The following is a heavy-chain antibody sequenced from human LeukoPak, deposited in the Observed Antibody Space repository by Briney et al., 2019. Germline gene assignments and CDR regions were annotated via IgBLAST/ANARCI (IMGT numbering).Heavy chain of an antibody. V-gene: IGHV4-34*01. CDR2: INHSGST. D-gene: IGHD3-16*01. CDR1: GGSFSGYY. Sequence: PSETLSLTCAVYGGSFSGYYWSWIRQPPGKGLEWIGEINHSGSTNYNPSLKSRVTISVDTSKNQFSLKLSSVTAADTAVYYCARLVDLGLGYAFDIWGQGTMVTVSS. CDR3: ARLVDLGLGYAFDI. J-gene: IGHJ3*02.